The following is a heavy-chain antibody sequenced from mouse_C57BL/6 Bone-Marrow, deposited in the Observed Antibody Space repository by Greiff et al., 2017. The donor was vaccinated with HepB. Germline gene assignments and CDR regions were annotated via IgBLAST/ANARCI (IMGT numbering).Heavy chain of an antibody. D-gene: IGHD4-1*01. Sequence: EVQLQESGPGLVKPSQSLSLTCSVPGYSITSGYYWNWIRQFPGNKLEWMGYISYDGSNNYNPSLKNRISITRDTSKNQFFLKLNSVTTEDTATYYCARDRPHWVFDYWGQGTTLTVSS. V-gene: IGHV3-6*01. CDR1: GYSITSGYY. J-gene: IGHJ2*01. CDR3: ARDRPHWVFDY. CDR2: ISYDGSN.